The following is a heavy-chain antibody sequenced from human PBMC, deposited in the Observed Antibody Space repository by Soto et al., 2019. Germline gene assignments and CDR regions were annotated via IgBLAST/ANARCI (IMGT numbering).Heavy chain of an antibody. J-gene: IGHJ4*02. D-gene: IGHD1-26*01. V-gene: IGHV3-23*01. CDR2: ISGSGGNT. CDR1: GFTFSSYA. Sequence: EVQLLESGGGLVQPGGSLRLSCATSGFTFSSYAMSWVRQAPGKGLEWVSTISGSGGNTYYADSVKGRFTISRDNSKHTLYLQMNSLRAEDTAVYYCAKSLRGSYPFDYWGQGTLVTVSS. CDR3: AKSLRGSYPFDY.